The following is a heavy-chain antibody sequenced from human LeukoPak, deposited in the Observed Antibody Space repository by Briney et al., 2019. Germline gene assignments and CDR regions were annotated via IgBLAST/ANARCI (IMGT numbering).Heavy chain of an antibody. D-gene: IGHD3-22*01. CDR1: GGSISSSYW. V-gene: IGHV4-4*02. CDR2: IYHSGST. Sequence: SETLSLTCAVSGGSISSSYWWNWVRQPPGKGLEWIGEIYHSGSTNYNPSLKSRVTISVDKSKNQFSLKVTSVTAADTAMYYCARDQRYYDSSGYPEDGFDVWGQGTMVTVSS. CDR3: ARDQRYYDSSGYPEDGFDV. J-gene: IGHJ3*01.